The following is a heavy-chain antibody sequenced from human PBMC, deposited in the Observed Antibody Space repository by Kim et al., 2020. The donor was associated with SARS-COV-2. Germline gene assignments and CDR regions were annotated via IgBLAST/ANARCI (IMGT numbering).Heavy chain of an antibody. V-gene: IGHV3-30*02. Sequence: VKSRLTISRDNSKNTLYLQMNSLRAEDTAVYYCAKGLAAAPTYYYYGMDVWGQGATVTVSS. J-gene: IGHJ6*02. CDR3: AKGLAAAPTYYYYGMDV. D-gene: IGHD6-13*01.